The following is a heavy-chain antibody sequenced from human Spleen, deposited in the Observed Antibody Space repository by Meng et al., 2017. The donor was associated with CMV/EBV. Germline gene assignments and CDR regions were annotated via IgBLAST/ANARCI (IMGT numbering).Heavy chain of an antibody. D-gene: IGHD5/OR15-5a*01. V-gene: IGHV4-38-2*02. CDR3: AREDVSTLLRRLDP. J-gene: IGHJ5*02. CDR1: GYSISSGYY. Sequence: SETLSLTCTVSGYSISSGYYWGWIRQPPGKGLEWIGNVYKSGRTFYSPSLKSRVTISVDTSKNQFSLKLRSVTAADTAVYYCAREDVSTLLRRLDPWGQGTLVTVSS. CDR2: VYKSGRT.